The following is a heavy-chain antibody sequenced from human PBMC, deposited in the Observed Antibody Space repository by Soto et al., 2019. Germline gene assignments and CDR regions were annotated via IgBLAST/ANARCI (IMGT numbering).Heavy chain of an antibody. Sequence: PGGSLRLSCAASGFTFSSYAMSWVRQAPGKGLEWVSAISGSGGSTYYADSVKGRFTVSRDNSKNTLYLQMNSLRAEDTAVYYCAKDRPKAPNYDSSCTWGQGTLVTVSS. D-gene: IGHD3-22*01. J-gene: IGHJ5*02. V-gene: IGHV3-23*01. CDR2: ISGSGGST. CDR1: GFTFSSYA. CDR3: AKDRPKAPNYDSSCT.